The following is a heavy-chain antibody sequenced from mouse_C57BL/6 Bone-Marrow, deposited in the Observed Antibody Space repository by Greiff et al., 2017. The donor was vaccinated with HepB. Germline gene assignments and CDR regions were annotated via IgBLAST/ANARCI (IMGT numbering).Heavy chain of an antibody. CDR2: IYPGDGDT. CDR1: GYAFSSSW. CDR3: ARLIITTVVGGYFDY. J-gene: IGHJ2*01. Sequence: VQLKESGPELVKPGASVKISCKASGYAFSSSWMNWVKQRPGKGLEWIGRIYPGDGDTNYNGKFKGKATLTADKSSSTAYMQLSSLTSEDSAVYFCARLIITTVVGGYFDYWGQGTTLTVSS. D-gene: IGHD1-1*01. V-gene: IGHV1-82*01.